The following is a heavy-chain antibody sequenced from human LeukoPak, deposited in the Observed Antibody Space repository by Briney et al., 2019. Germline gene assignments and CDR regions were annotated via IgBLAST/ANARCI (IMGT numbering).Heavy chain of an antibody. V-gene: IGHV3-30-3*01. J-gene: IGHJ4*02. D-gene: IGHD1-14*01. Sequence: GGSLRLSCAASGFTLGDYAMHWVRQAVGRAPEWVAVIAHDGDTKYYADSVKGRFTISRDNSRNMLYLQMSSLRVDDTAMYYCAREPIKGAPDYFDYWGQGTLVTVSS. CDR3: AREPIKGAPDYFDY. CDR1: GFTLGDYA. CDR2: IAHDGDTK.